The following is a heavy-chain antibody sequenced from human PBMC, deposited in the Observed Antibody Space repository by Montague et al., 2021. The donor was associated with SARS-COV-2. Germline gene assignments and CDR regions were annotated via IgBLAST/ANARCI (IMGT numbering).Heavy chain of an antibody. CDR1: GGSLSGYY. D-gene: IGHD1-14*01. J-gene: IGHJ6*02. V-gene: IGHV4-34*01. CDR2: INHSGST. Sequence: SETLSLTCAVYGGSLSGYYWSWIRQPPGKGLEWIGEINHSGSTNYNPSLKSRVTISLDTSKNQFSLKLSSVTAADTAVYYCARGRRRYNERDETSYYYGMDVWGQGTTVTVSS. CDR3: ARGRRRYNERDETSYYYGMDV.